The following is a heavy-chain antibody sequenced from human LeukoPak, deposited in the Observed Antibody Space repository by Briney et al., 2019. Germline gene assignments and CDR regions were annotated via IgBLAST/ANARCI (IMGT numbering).Heavy chain of an antibody. D-gene: IGHD6-13*01. J-gene: IGHJ4*02. Sequence: SETLSLTCTVSGGSISSYYWSWIRQPPGKGLEWIGYIYYSGSTNYNPSLKSRVTISVDTSKNQFSLKLSSVTAADTAVYYCARGPGAAAGTGGFDYWGQGTLVTVSS. CDR1: GGSISSYY. CDR2: IYYSGST. CDR3: ARGPGAAAGTGGFDY. V-gene: IGHV4-59*01.